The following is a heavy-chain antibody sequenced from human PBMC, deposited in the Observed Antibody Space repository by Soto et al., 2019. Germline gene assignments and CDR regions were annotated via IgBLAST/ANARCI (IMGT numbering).Heavy chain of an antibody. V-gene: IGHV3-11*06. J-gene: IGHJ2*01. CDR3: ARLRVGVNWYFDL. CDR1: GFTFSDYY. CDR2: ISSSGSYI. D-gene: IGHD2-21*01. Sequence: QMQLVESGGDLVKPGGSLRLSCEASGFTFSDYYMSWIRQVPGQGLEWLSFISSSGSYIKYSDSMRGRLTVSRDNGKNSLYLQMHSLRVEATAVYYCARLRVGVNWYFDLWGRGTMVPVSA.